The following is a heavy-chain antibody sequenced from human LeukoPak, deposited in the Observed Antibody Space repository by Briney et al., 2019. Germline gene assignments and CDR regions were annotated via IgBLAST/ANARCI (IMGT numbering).Heavy chain of an antibody. CDR2: ISYDRSNK. D-gene: IGHD6-25*01. J-gene: IGHJ6*03. Sequence: PSGSLSLSCAASGFTFSSYCMHWFRQAPGKGLEWGVVISYDRSNKYYADSVKGRFTISIDNSKNTLYLQLNSLRAADTAVYYCVKEGDSRGYYSYSYMDVCGKGTTVTVSS. CDR1: GFTFSSYC. CDR3: VKEGDSRGYYSYSYMDV. V-gene: IGHV3-30*18.